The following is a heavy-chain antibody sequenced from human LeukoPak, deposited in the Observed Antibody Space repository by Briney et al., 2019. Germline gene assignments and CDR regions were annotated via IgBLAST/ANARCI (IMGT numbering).Heavy chain of an antibody. J-gene: IGHJ6*03. CDR1: GFTFSSYA. D-gene: IGHD3-10*01. V-gene: IGHV3-48*01. Sequence: GGSLRLSCAASGFTFSSYAMHWVRQAPGKGLEWVSYISSSSSTIYYADSVKGRFTISRDNAKNSLYLQMNSLRAEDTAVYYCARILWFGELFYYYYYMDVWGKGTTVTVSS. CDR2: ISSSSSTI. CDR3: ARILWFGELFYYYYYMDV.